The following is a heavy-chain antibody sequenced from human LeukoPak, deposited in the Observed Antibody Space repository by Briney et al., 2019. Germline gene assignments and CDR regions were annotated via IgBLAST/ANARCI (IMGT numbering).Heavy chain of an antibody. J-gene: IGHJ3*02. D-gene: IGHD4-17*01. CDR2: ISSIGST. CDR3: ARDPTTVTKGLDI. Sequence: PSETLSLTCTVSGGSISSHYWSWIRQPPGKGLEWIGYISSIGSTNYNPSHKSRVTISVDTSKNQFSLKLTSVTAADTAVYFCARDPTTVTKGLDIWGQGTMVTVSS. CDR1: GGSISSHY. V-gene: IGHV4-59*11.